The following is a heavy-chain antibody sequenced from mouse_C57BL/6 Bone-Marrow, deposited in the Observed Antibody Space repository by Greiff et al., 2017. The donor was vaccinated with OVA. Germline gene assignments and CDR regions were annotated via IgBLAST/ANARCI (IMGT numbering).Heavy chain of an antibody. Sequence: EVKLMESGPGLVKPSQSLSLTCSVTGYSITSGYYWNWIRQFPGNKLEWMGYISYDGSNNYNPSLKNRISITRDTSKNQFFLKLNSVTTEDTATYYCARDRYDYDGKASWFAYWGQGTLVTVSA. CDR2: ISYDGSN. D-gene: IGHD2-4*01. CDR3: ARDRYDYDGKASWFAY. CDR1: GYSITSGYY. V-gene: IGHV3-6*01. J-gene: IGHJ3*01.